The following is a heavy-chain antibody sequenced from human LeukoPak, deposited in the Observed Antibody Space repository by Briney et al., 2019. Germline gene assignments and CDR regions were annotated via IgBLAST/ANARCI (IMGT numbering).Heavy chain of an antibody. CDR2: ISAYNGNT. Sequence: GASVKVSCKASGYTFTSYGISWVRQAPGQGLEWMGWISAYNGNTNYAQKLQGGVTMTTDTSTSTAYMELRSLRSDDTAVYYCARNPYCSSTSCYDWFDPWGQGTLVTVSS. CDR3: ARNPYCSSTSCYDWFDP. CDR1: GYTFTSYG. D-gene: IGHD2-2*01. J-gene: IGHJ5*02. V-gene: IGHV1-18*01.